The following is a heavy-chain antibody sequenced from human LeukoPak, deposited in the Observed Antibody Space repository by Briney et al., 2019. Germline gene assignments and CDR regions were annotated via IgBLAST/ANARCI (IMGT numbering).Heavy chain of an antibody. CDR3: AREDRFLEWSSKFDP. CDR1: GYIFTGYY. V-gene: IGHV1-2*02. Sequence: ASVKVSCKASGYIFTGYYMHWVRQAPGQGLEWMGWINPNSGGTNYAQKFQGRVTMTRDTSISTAYMELSRLRSEDTAVYYCAREDRFLEWSSKFDPWGQGTLVTVSS. J-gene: IGHJ5*02. CDR2: INPNSGGT. D-gene: IGHD3-3*01.